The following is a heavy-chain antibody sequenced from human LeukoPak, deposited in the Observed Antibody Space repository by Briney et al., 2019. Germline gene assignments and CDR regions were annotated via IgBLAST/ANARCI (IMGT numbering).Heavy chain of an antibody. Sequence: GGSPRLSCAASGFTFSSYAMSWVRQAPGKGLEWVSAISGSGGSTYYADSVKGRFTISRDNSKNTLYLQMNSLRAEDTAVYYCAKDEAGGGIYYGMDVWGQGTTVTVS. CDR1: GFTFSSYA. J-gene: IGHJ6*02. CDR2: ISGSGGST. D-gene: IGHD3-16*01. CDR3: AKDEAGGGIYYGMDV. V-gene: IGHV3-23*01.